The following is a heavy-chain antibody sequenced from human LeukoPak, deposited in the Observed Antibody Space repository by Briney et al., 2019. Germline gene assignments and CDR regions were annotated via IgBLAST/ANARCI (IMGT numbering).Heavy chain of an antibody. D-gene: IGHD3-9*01. J-gene: IGHJ5*02. CDR1: GGSISRYY. CDR3: ARVETYYDILTGHYPRNWFDP. V-gene: IGHV4-59*01. Sequence: PSETLSLTCTVSGGSISRYYWSWIRQPPGKRLEWIGYIYDSGSTNYNPSLKSRVTISVDTSKNQFSLKLSSVTAADTAVYYCARVETYYDILTGHYPRNWFDPWGQGTLVTVSS. CDR2: IYDSGST.